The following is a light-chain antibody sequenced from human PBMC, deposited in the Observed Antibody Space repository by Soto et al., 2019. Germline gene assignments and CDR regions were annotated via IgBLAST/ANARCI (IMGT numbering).Light chain of an antibody. V-gene: IGKV1-12*01. CDR2: AAS. J-gene: IGKJ3*01. CDR3: QQYNSYPFT. Sequence: DIQMTQSPSSVSASVGDRVTITCRASQAISGWLAWYQQIPGKAPKLLIYAASSLQSGVPSRFRGSGSGTDFTLTISSLQPEDFATYYCQQYNSYPFTFGPGTKVDIK. CDR1: QAISGW.